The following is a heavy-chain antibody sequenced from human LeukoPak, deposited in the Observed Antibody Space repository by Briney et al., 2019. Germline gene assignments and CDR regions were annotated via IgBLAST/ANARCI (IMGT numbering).Heavy chain of an antibody. CDR1: GFTFSSYS. D-gene: IGHD2-2*01. V-gene: IGHV3-21*01. Sequence: GGSLRLSCAASGFTFSSYSMNWVRQAPGKGLEWVSSISSSSSYIYYADSVKGRFTISRDNAKNSLYLQMNSLRAEDTAVYYCARAGGADCSSTSCYGGRYYYYYMDVWGKGTTVTVSS. CDR3: ARAGGADCSSTSCYGGRYYYYYMDV. CDR2: ISSSSSYI. J-gene: IGHJ6*03.